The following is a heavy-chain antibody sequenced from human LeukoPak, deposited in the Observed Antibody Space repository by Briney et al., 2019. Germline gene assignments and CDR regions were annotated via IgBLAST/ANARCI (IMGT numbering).Heavy chain of an antibody. J-gene: IGHJ4*02. CDR3: ARRHHFGFLDS. V-gene: IGHV3-7*04. D-gene: IGHD3-10*01. CDR1: GVMFPSYW. CDR2: IKQDGSEK. Sequence: GGSLRLSCAASGVMFPSYWMTWVRQAPGKGLEWVANIKQDGSEKYYVDSVKGRFTISRDNAENSVYLQMNSLRAEDTAVYYCARRHHFGFLDSWGQGTLVTVSS.